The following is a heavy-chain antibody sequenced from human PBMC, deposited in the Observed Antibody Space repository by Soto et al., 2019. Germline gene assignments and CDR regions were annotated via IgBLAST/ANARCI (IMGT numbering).Heavy chain of an antibody. CDR2: INAGNGNT. CDR1: GYTFTSYA. Sequence: ASVKVSCKASGYTFTSYAMHWVRQAPGQRLEWMGWINAGNGNTKYSQKFQGRVTITRDTSASTAYMEPSSLRSEDTAVYYCARDQRSSFWSGPYYYYYGMDVWGQGTTVTVSS. V-gene: IGHV1-3*01. CDR3: ARDQRSSFWSGPYYYYYGMDV. J-gene: IGHJ6*02. D-gene: IGHD3-3*01.